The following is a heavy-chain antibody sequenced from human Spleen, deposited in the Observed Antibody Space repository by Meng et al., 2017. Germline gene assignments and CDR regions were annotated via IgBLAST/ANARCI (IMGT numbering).Heavy chain of an antibody. CDR3: ARGFRLAYYFDY. V-gene: IGHV6-1*01. CDR2: TYFRSRWYA. CDR1: GDSVSTISSA. D-gene: IGHD3-10*01. Sequence: SQTLSLTCAISGDSVSTISSAWHWIRQSPSRGLEWLGGTYFRSRWYADYAVSVKSRITINPDTSKNQFSLQLNSVTPEDTAVYYCARGFRLAYYFDYWGQGTLVTVSS. J-gene: IGHJ4*02.